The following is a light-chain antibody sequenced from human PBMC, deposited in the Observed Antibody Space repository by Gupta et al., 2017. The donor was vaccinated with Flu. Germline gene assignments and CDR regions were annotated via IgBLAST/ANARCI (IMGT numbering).Light chain of an antibody. V-gene: IGLV1-40*01. J-gene: IGLJ2*01. CDR1: NIGAGYD. CDR2: GNS. Sequence: NIGAGYDVHWYQQLPGTAPNLLIYGNSNRPSGVPDRFSGSRSGTSASLAITGLQAEDEADYYCQSYDISLSGSGVFGGGTKLTVL. CDR3: QSYDISLSGSGV.